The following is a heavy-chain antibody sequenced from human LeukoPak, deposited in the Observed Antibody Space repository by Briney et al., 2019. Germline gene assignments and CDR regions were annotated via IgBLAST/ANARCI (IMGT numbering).Heavy chain of an antibody. V-gene: IGHV3-73*01. CDR2: IRSKVNSYAT. D-gene: IGHD6-19*01. CDR3: TSGYSSGWEADWLDP. J-gene: IGHJ5*02. CDR1: GFTFSGSA. Sequence: GGSLRLSCAASGFTFSGSAMHWVRQASGRGLEWVGRIRSKVNSYATAYAASVKGRFTISRDDSKNTAYLQMNSLKTEDTAVYYCTSGYSSGWEADWLDPWGQGTLVTVSS.